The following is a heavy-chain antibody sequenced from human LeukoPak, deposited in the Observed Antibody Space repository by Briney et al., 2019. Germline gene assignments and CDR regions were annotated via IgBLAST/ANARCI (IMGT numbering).Heavy chain of an antibody. CDR1: GGSISSGSYY. CDR2: IYTSGSI. CDR3: ARTTTVTTDY. J-gene: IGHJ4*02. V-gene: IGHV4-61*02. Sequence: PSETLSLTCTVSGGSISSGSYYWSWIRQPAGKGLEWIGRIYTSGSINYNPSLKSRVTISVDTSKNQFSLKLSSVTAADTAVYYCARTTTVTTDYWGQGTLVTVSS. D-gene: IGHD4-17*01.